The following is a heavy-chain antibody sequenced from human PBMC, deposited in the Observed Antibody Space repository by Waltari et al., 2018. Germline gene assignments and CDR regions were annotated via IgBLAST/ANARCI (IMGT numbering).Heavy chain of an antibody. J-gene: IGHJ4*02. Sequence: QVQLVQSGAEVKKPGASVRVSCKASGYTFSNHHINWVRQATGQGLEWMGWMNPNSGNTGYVQKFQGRVIMTRDTSESTAYVELSGLRFEDTAVYYCARGQRGPSMVREVKYYFDHWGQGTVVTVSS. CDR3: ARGQRGPSMVREVKYYFDH. V-gene: IGHV1-8*02. D-gene: IGHD3-10*01. CDR1: GYTFSNHH. CDR2: MNPNSGNT.